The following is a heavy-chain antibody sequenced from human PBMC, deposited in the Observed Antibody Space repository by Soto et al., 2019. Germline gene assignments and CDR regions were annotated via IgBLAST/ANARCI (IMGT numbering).Heavy chain of an antibody. CDR3: ARDNDYAFDY. J-gene: IGHJ4*02. D-gene: IGHD4-17*01. CDR2: ISISGSTSSTI. V-gene: IGHV3-48*01. CDR1: GFTFTSYS. Sequence: GGSLRLSCAASGFTFTSYSMNWVRQAPGKGLEWVSYISISGSTSSTIYYADSVEGRFTISRDNAKNSLYLQMNSLRVEDTAVYYCARDNDYAFDYWGQGTLVTVSS.